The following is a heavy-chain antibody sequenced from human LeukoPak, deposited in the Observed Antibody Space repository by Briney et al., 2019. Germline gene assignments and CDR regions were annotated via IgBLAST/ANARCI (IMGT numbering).Heavy chain of an antibody. CDR3: AGGSSAFGI. J-gene: IGHJ3*02. CDR2: TYYRSKWYT. V-gene: IGHV6-1*01. Sequence: SQTLSLTCAISGDSVSSNTAAWNWIRQSPSRGLEWLGRTYYRSKWYTEYALSVKSRITINPDISKNQFSLQLNSVTPEDTAVYYCAGGSSAFGIRGQGTMVTVSS. CDR1: GDSVSSNTAA.